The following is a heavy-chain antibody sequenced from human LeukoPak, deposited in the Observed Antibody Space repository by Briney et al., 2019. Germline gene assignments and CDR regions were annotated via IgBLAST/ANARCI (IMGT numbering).Heavy chain of an antibody. CDR2: ISRSSSAI. D-gene: IGHD3-10*01. V-gene: IGHV3-48*04. CDR1: GLRLSSYS. J-gene: IGHJ4*02. CDR3: AKDQYYYGSGTYLDY. Sequence: SGGSLRLSCVVSGLRLSSYSMSWVRQAPGKGLEWVSYISRSSSAIYYADSVKGRFTISRDNSMNRLYLQMNNLRAEDTALYYCAKDQYYYGSGTYLDYWGQGTLVTVSS.